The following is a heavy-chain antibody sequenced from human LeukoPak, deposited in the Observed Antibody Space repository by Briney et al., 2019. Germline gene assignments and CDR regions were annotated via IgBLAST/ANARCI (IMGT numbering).Heavy chain of an antibody. CDR1: GYTFTGYY. Sequence: GASVKVSCKASGYTFTGYYMHWVRQAPGQGLEWMGGIIPIFGTANYAQKFQGRVTITADESTSTAYMELSSLRSEDTAVYYCARDQVDTAMVTRFDYWGQGTLVTVSS. CDR3: ARDQVDTAMVTRFDY. D-gene: IGHD5-18*01. J-gene: IGHJ4*02. CDR2: IIPIFGTA. V-gene: IGHV1-69*13.